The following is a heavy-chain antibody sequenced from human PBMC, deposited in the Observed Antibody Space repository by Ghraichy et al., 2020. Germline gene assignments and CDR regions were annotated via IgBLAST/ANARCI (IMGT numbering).Heavy chain of an antibody. D-gene: IGHD4/OR15-4a*01. V-gene: IGHV1-18*04. CDR2: ISAYNGNT. Sequence: ASVKVSCKASGYTFTSYGISWVRQAPGQGLEWMGWISAYNGNTNYAQKLQGRVTMTTDTSTSTAYMELRSLRSDDTAVYYCARAPTTMLFYRESHARNWFGPWGQGTLVTVSS. CDR3: ARAPTTMLFYRESHARNWFGP. CDR1: GYTFTSYG. J-gene: IGHJ5*02.